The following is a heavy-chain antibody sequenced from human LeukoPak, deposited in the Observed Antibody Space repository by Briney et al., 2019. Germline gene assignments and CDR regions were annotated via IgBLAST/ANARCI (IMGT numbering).Heavy chain of an antibody. J-gene: IGHJ3*02. D-gene: IGHD5-18*01. V-gene: IGHV3-11*01. CDR3: ASGYSYDDAFDI. Sequence: GGSLRLSCAASGFTFSDYYMSWIRQAPGKGLEWVSYIGSSGSTIYYADSVKGRFTISRDNAKNSLYLQMNSLRAEDTAVYYCASGYSYDDAFDIWGQGTMVTVSS. CDR2: IGSSGSTI. CDR1: GFTFSDYY.